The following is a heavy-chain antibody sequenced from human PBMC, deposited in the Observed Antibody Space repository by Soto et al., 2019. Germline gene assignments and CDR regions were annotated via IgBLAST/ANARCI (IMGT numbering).Heavy chain of an antibody. Sequence: PSETLYLTCTVSGGSLSSGDLYWSWIRQPPGKGLEWIGYIYYTGTTQYNPSLRSRVAMSLDTSKNQFSLKLSSVTAADTAVYYCARDIAAALGAWFDPWGQGTLVTVSS. CDR2: IYYTGTT. J-gene: IGHJ5*02. CDR3: ARDIAAALGAWFDP. D-gene: IGHD6-13*01. V-gene: IGHV4-30-4*01. CDR1: GGSLSSGDLY.